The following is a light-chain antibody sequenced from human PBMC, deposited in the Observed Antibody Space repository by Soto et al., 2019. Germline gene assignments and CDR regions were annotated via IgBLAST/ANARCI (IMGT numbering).Light chain of an antibody. CDR1: QSVSSSY. V-gene: IGKV3-20*01. J-gene: IGKJ3*01. CDR2: GAS. Sequence: EIVLTQSPGTLSLSPGERATLSCRASQSVSSSYLAWYQQKPVQAPRLLIYGASSRATGITDRFSGSRSWTDFTLIISRLEPEDFTAYYCQQYGSSLFTFGPGTKVDIK. CDR3: QQYGSSLFT.